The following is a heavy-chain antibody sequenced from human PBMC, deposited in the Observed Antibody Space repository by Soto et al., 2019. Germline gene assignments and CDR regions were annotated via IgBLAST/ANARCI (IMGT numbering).Heavy chain of an antibody. D-gene: IGHD6-13*01. CDR2: IYWHDDK. J-gene: IGHJ4*02. CDR1: GFSLITTGVG. Sequence: ECGPALVNPTPTLPLTCTFSGFSLITTGVGVSWIRQPPGKALEWLALIYWHDDKRYSPSLKSRLTITKDTSKNQVVLTMTNMDPVDTATYYCAHRGGAAVGLYYFDYWGQGALVTVS. V-gene: IGHV2-5*01. CDR3: AHRGGAAVGLYYFDY.